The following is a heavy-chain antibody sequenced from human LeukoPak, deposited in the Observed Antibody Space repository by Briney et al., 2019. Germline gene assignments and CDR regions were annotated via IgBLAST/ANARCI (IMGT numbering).Heavy chain of an antibody. J-gene: IGHJ3*02. CDR2: ITNGGSTI. D-gene: IGHD2-15*01. Sequence: PGGSLRLSCAASGFTFSDYNMNWVRQAPGKGLEWVSYITNGGSTIHHADSVKGRFTISRDNAKKTLYLQMNSLRAEDTAVYYCARGRYCSADICSGGDAFDIWGQGTMVSVSS. CDR3: ARGRYCSADICSGGDAFDI. V-gene: IGHV3-11*01. CDR1: GFTFSDYN.